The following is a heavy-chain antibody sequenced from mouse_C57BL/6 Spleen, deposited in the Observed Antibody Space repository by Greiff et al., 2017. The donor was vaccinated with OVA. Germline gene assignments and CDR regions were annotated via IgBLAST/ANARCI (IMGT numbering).Heavy chain of an antibody. Sequence: DVKLVESGPELVKPGASVKISCKASGYSFTGYYMNWVKQSPEKSLEWIGEINPSTGGTTYNQKFKAKATLTVDKSSSTAYMQLKSLTSEDSAVYYCARLYMDYWGQGTSVTVSS. V-gene: IGHV1-42*01. CDR1: GYSFTGYY. J-gene: IGHJ4*01. CDR2: INPSTGGT. CDR3: ARLYMDY.